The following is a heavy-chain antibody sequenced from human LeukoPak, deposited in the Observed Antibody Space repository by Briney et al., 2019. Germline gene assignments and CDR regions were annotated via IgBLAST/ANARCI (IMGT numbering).Heavy chain of an antibody. CDR2: IYYSGST. V-gene: IGHV4-39*01. J-gene: IGHJ5*02. CDR3: ARHDLGPGTNPLDWFDP. D-gene: IGHD2-8*01. Sequence: SETLSLTCTVSRGSINSRGFYWGWIRQPPGKGLEWIGSIYYSGSTYFNPSLKSRVTMSVDTSKNQFSLKLTSVTAADTAVYYCARHDLGPGTNPLDWFDPWGQGTLVTVSS. CDR1: RGSINSRGFY.